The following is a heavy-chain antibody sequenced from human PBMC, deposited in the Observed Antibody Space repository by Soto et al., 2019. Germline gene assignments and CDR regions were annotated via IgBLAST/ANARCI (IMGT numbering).Heavy chain of an antibody. Sequence: EVQLVESGGGLVKPGGSLRLSCAASGFTFSNAWMTWVGQAPGKGLEWVGRIKSKTDGGTTDYAAPVKGRFTISRDDSKNTLYLQMNSLKTEDTAVYYCTTIGGGAVAGLNRYWGQGTLVTVSS. CDR2: IKSKTDGGTT. CDR1: GFTFSNAW. J-gene: IGHJ4*02. CDR3: TTIGGGAVAGLNRY. V-gene: IGHV3-15*07. D-gene: IGHD6-19*01.